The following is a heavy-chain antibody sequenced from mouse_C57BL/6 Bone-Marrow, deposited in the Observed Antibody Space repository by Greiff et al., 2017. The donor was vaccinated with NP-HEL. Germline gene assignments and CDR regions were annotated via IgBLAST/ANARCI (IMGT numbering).Heavy chain of an antibody. Sequence: EVQLQQSGPVLVKPGASVKTSCKASGYTFTDYYMNWVKQSHGKSLEWIGVINPYNGGTSYNQKFKGKATLTVDKSSSTAYMELNSLTSEDSAVYYCATYYYGSGAYWGQGTLVTVSA. CDR2: INPYNGGT. CDR1: GYTFTDYY. CDR3: ATYYYGSGAY. D-gene: IGHD1-1*01. V-gene: IGHV1-19*01. J-gene: IGHJ3*01.